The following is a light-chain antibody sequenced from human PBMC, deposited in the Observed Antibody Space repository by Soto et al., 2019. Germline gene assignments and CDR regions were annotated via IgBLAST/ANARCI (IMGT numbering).Light chain of an antibody. V-gene: IGKV3-20*01. CDR2: DAS. J-gene: IGKJ2*01. Sequence: EIVLTQSPGTLSLSPGERATLSCRASQSVASGHLAWYQQTPGQAPRLLVSDASSRATGIPDRFSGSASGTDFTLTISRLEPEDSAIYYCQQSYSTPYTFGQGTKVEIK. CDR1: QSVASGH. CDR3: QQSYSTPYT.